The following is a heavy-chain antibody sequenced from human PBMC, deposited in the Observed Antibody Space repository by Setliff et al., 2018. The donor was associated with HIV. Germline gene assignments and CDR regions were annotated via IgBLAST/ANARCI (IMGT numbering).Heavy chain of an antibody. Sequence: SETLSLTCTVSGGSISSHYWSWIRQPPGKGLEWIGYIYYSGFTNYNPSLKSRVTISIDTSKNQFSLKLSSVTAADTALYYCARTYYDFWSGSYSYKWFDPWGQGTLVTVSS. CDR3: ARTYYDFWSGSYSYKWFDP. J-gene: IGHJ5*02. V-gene: IGHV4-59*11. D-gene: IGHD3-3*01. CDR2: IYYSGFT. CDR1: GGSISSHY.